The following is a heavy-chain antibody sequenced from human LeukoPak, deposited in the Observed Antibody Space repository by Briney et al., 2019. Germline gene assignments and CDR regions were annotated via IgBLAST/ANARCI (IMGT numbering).Heavy chain of an antibody. Sequence: GGSLRLSCAPSGFTFSHYWMSWVRQAPGKGLEWVSYISSSGSTIFYADSVKGRFTISRDNAKNSLYLQMNSLRAEDTAVYYCARSVVAATETFDYWGQGTLVTVSS. D-gene: IGHD2-15*01. CDR1: GFTFSHYW. CDR2: ISSSGSTI. V-gene: IGHV3-11*04. CDR3: ARSVVAATETFDY. J-gene: IGHJ4*02.